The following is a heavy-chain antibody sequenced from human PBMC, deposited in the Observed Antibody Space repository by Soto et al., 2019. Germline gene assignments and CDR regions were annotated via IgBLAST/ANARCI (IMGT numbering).Heavy chain of an antibody. D-gene: IGHD6-19*01. CDR3: AVAVAGPTAIGY. V-gene: IGHV3-23*01. CDR2: VSASGLNT. Sequence: GGSLRLSCAASGFTFSTYAMAWVRQAPGKGLEWVSGVSASGLNTDYADPVKGRLYISRDNSKNTLYLQMNSLRAEDTAVYYCAVAVAGPTAIGYWGQGTLVTVSS. J-gene: IGHJ4*02. CDR1: GFTFSTYA.